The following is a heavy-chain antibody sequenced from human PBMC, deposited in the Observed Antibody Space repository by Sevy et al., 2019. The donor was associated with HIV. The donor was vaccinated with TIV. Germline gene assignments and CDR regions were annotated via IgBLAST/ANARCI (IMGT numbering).Heavy chain of an antibody. CDR1: GVTFSNAW. CDR3: TTDIYNWNHPPYTTTHSS. J-gene: IGHJ4*02. D-gene: IGHD1-20*01. CDR2: ITSKADDEQT. Sequence: GGSLRLSCAASGVTFSNAWMSWVRQAPGKGLEWVGRITSKADDEQTDYSAAVKGRFTISRDDSKNTLFLQMNSLKTTDTAIYYCTTDIYNWNHPPYTTTHSSWGQGALVTASS. V-gene: IGHV3-15*01.